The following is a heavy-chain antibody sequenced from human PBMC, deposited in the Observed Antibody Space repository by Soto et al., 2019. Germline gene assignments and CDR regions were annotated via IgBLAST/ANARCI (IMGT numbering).Heavy chain of an antibody. V-gene: IGHV3-53*01. CDR1: GFTVRSNY. Sequence: GGSLRLSCTASGFTVRSNYMSWVRQAPGKGLEWVSVIYSGVTTYYADSVQGRFTISRDISKNTLYLQMNSLRAEDTAVYYCATPEDSKHLDYYYGMDVWGEGTTVTVSS. CDR3: ATPEDSKHLDYYYGMDV. D-gene: IGHD4-4*01. CDR2: IYSGVTT. J-gene: IGHJ6*04.